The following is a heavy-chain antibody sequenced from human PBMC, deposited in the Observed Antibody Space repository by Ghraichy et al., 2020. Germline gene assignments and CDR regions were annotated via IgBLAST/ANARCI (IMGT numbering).Heavy chain of an antibody. J-gene: IGHJ4*02. CDR3: ARAGGFLENDYFDY. D-gene: IGHD5-24*01. V-gene: IGHV3-33*01. Sequence: GGSLRLSCTASGFPFSRYGFHWVRQAPGKGLEWVAVIWDDANKKYYADSVEGRFALSRDNSKNTVYMQLNSLRTDDAAVYYCARAGGFLENDYFDYWGQGTLVTVSS. CDR2: IWDDANKK. CDR1: GFPFSRYG.